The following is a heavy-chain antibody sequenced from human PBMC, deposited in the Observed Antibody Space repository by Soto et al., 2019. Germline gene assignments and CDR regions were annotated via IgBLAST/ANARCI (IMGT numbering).Heavy chain of an antibody. CDR2: ISGSGGSI. CDR1: GFTFGIYA. Sequence: EVQLLESGGGLVQPGGSLRLSCAASGFTFGIYAMSWVRQAPGKGLGWDSSISGSGGSIYYAHSVKGRFTISRDKTKNTLDLQMNSLRAEDTAVYHCARVAPEYSSTPRRFDFWGQGTLVTVSS. CDR3: ARVAPEYSSTPRRFDF. V-gene: IGHV3-23*01. J-gene: IGHJ4*02. D-gene: IGHD6-13*01.